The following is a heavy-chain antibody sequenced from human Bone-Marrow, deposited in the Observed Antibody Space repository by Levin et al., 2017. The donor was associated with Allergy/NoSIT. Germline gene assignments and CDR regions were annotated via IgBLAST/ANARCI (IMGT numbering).Heavy chain of an antibody. CDR1: GFTFSSYA. J-gene: IGHJ5*02. V-gene: IGHV3-30-3*01. CDR3: ARDSYTEGGIGYCISTSCRNWFDP. CDR2: ISYDGSNK. D-gene: IGHD2-2*01. Sequence: PGGSLRLSCAASGFTFSSYAMHWVRQAPGKGLEWVAVISYDGSNKYYADSVKGRFTISRDNSKNTLYLQMNSLRAEDTAVYYCARDSYTEGGIGYCISTSCRNWFDPWGQGTLVTVSS.